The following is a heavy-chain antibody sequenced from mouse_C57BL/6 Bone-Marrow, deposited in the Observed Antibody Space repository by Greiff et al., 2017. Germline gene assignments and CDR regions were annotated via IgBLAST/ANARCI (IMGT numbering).Heavy chain of an antibody. CDR2: ISGGGGNT. CDR3: ARHIYYCGSDWYFDV. J-gene: IGHJ1*03. V-gene: IGHV5-9*01. D-gene: IGHD1-1*01. Sequence: EVKVEESGGGLVKPGGSLKLSCAASGFTFSSYTMSWVRQTPEKRLEWVATISGGGGNTYYPDSVKGRFTISRDNAKNTLYLQMSSLRSEDTALYYGARHIYYCGSDWYFDVWGTGTTVTVSS. CDR1: GFTFSSYT.